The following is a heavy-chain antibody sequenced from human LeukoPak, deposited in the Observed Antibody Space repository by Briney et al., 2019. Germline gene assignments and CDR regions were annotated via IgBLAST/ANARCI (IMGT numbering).Heavy chain of an antibody. CDR2: IKQDGSEK. CDR3: ARTGSLAPYFGMDV. J-gene: IGHJ6*04. V-gene: IGHV3-7*03. Sequence: GGSLRLSCAASGFTFSSYWMSWVRQAPGKGLEWVANIKQDGSEKYYVDSVKGRSTISRDNAKNSLYLQMNSLRAEDTAVYYCARTGSLAPYFGMDVWGKGTTVTVSS. CDR1: GFTFSSYW. D-gene: IGHD2-15*01.